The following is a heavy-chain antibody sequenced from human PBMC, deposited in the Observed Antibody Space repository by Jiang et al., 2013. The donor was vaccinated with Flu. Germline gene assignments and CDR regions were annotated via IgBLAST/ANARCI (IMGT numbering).Heavy chain of an antibody. CDR1: GDSIRSYY. J-gene: IGHJ4*02. Sequence: KPSETLSLTCTVSGDSIRSYYWSWIRQPPGKGLECIGYIYYSGDTNSNPSLKSRVTISLDTSKNQFSLKLTSVTAADTAVYYCARTARVFDYWGQGILVTVSS. V-gene: IGHV4-59*01. CDR3: ARTARVFDY. CDR2: IYYSGDT.